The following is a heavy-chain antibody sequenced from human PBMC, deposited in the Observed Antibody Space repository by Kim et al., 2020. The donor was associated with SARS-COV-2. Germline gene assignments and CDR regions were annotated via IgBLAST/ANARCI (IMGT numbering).Heavy chain of an antibody. J-gene: IGHJ4*02. Sequence: SETLSLTCTVSGGSISSSSYYWGWIRQPPGKGLEWIGSIYYSGSTYYNPSLKSRVTISVDTSKNQFSLKLSSVTAADTAVYYCARTVVYYYDSSGYYPYYFDYRGQGTLVTVSS. CDR2: IYYSGST. D-gene: IGHD3-22*01. CDR3: ARTVVYYYDSSGYYPYYFDY. CDR1: GGSISSSSYY. V-gene: IGHV4-39*07.